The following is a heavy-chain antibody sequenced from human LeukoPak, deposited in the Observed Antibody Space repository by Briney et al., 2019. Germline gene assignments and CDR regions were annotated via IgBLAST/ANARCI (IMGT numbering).Heavy chain of an antibody. V-gene: IGHV4-4*08. J-gene: IGHJ4*02. Sequence: SETLSLTCTVSGGSINGYYWTWIRQSPDKGLEWIGYIYHSGTTYYNPSLKNRVTISRDTSKNQFSLKLSSVTAADTAIYYCARAGYSYGIISYFDSWGQGTLVTVSS. CDR3: ARAGYSYGIISYFDS. CDR2: IYHSGTT. D-gene: IGHD5-18*01. CDR1: GGSINGYY.